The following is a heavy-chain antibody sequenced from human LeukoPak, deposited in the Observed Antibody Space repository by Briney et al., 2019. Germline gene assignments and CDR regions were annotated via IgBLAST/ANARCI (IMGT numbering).Heavy chain of an antibody. V-gene: IGHV4-38-2*02. CDR1: GYPISSGYY. J-gene: IGHJ4*02. CDR2: IYHSGST. D-gene: IGHD3-16*02. Sequence: SETLSLTCTVSGYPISSGYYWGWIRPPPGKGLEWIGSIYHSGSTYYNPSLKSRVTISVDTSKNQFSLKLSSVTAADTAVYYCARVADIVFDYWGQGTLVTVSS. CDR3: ARVADIVFDY.